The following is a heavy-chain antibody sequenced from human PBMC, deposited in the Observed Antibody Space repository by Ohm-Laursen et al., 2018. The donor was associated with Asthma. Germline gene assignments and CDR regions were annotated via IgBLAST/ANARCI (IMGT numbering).Heavy chain of an antibody. CDR1: GFSFSTHS. CDR3: ARTNIAVSGPNSFDS. CDR2: ISSASSTI. Sequence: SLRLSCTASGFSFSTHSMNWVRQAPGQGLEWVSYISSASSTIYYADSVKGRFTISRDNAKNSLYLHMHSLRAEDTAMYYCARTNIAVSGPNSFDSWGQGTLVTVSS. D-gene: IGHD6-19*01. J-gene: IGHJ4*02. V-gene: IGHV3-48*01.